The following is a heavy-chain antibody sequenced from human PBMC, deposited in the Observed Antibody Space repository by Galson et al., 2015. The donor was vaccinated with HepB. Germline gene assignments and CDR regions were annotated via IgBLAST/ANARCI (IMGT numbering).Heavy chain of an antibody. J-gene: IGHJ5*02. D-gene: IGHD3-22*01. CDR3: ARDLQVYYYDSSGYPFDP. Sequence: SLRLSCAASGFTFSSYAMHWVRQAPGKGLEWVAVISYDGSNKYYADSVKGRFTFSRDNSKNTLYLQMNSLRAEDTAVYYCARDLQVYYYDSSGYPFDPWGQGTLVTVSS. CDR1: GFTFSSYA. V-gene: IGHV3-30-3*01. CDR2: ISYDGSNK.